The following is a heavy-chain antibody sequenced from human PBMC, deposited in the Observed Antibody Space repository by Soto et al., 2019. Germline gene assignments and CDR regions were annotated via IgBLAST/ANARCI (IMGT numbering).Heavy chain of an antibody. Sequence: QVQLQESGPGLVKPSQTLSLTCTVSGGSISSGDYFWSWIRQYQGKGLEWIGYIYYSGRTYYNPSLDPRVTLTPATSKSLFSLKPSSMTAANPAVYYCARARALYSNDASWGQGTRVTVSS. CDR3: ARARALYSNDAS. V-gene: IGHV4-31*03. J-gene: IGHJ4*02. D-gene: IGHD4-4*01. CDR1: GGSISSGDYF. CDR2: IYYSGRT.